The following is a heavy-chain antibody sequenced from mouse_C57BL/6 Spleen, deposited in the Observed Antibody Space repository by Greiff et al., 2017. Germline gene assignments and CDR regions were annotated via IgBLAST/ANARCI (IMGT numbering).Heavy chain of an antibody. J-gene: IGHJ2*01. Sequence: QVQLQQPGAELVKPGASVKLSCKASGYTFTSYWMHWVKQRPGQGLEWIGMIHPNSGSTNYNEKFKSKATLTVDKSSSTAYMQLSSLTSEDSAVYYCARWRDYDVLYFDYWGQGTTLTVSS. CDR2: IHPNSGST. V-gene: IGHV1-64*01. CDR3: ARWRDYDVLYFDY. D-gene: IGHD2-4*01. CDR1: GYTFTSYW.